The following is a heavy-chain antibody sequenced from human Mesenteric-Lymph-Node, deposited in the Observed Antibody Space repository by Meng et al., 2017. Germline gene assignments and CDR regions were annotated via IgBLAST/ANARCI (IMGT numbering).Heavy chain of an antibody. J-gene: IGHJ4*02. CDR3: AGSDYYRSDY. Sequence: QVQLQEAGPGLVNPSETLSLTCAVSGGSISRSDWWSWVRQPPGKGLEWIGETSHSGSTNYSPSLKSRVTISLDKSKNQLSLKLNSVTAADTAAYYCAGSDYYRSDYWGQGTLVTVSS. CDR2: TSHSGST. D-gene: IGHD3-22*01. V-gene: IGHV4-4*02. CDR1: GGSISRSDW.